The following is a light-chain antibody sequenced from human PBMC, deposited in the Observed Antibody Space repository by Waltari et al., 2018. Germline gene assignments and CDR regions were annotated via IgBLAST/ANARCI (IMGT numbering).Light chain of an antibody. Sequence: DIQMTQSPPSLSASVGDRVTITCRATQSISTSLNWYQHKAGKAPKLLIYSASTLERGVPSRFSGRGSGTDFTLTINSLHPEDFATYYCQQSYTAPFTFGPGTRVDLK. CDR1: QSISTS. CDR2: SAS. J-gene: IGKJ3*01. CDR3: QQSYTAPFT. V-gene: IGKV1-39*01.